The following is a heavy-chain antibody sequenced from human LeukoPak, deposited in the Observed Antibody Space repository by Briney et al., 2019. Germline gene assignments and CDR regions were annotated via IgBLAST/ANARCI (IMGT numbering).Heavy chain of an antibody. CDR1: GYTFTGYY. Sequence: ASVKVSCKASGYTFTGYYMHWVRQAPGQGLEWVGWINPNSGGTNYAQKFQGRVTMTRDTSISTAYMELSRLRSDDTAVYYCARDNSSGWRPFDYWGQGTLVTVSS. D-gene: IGHD6-19*01. CDR3: ARDNSSGWRPFDY. V-gene: IGHV1-2*02. J-gene: IGHJ4*02. CDR2: INPNSGGT.